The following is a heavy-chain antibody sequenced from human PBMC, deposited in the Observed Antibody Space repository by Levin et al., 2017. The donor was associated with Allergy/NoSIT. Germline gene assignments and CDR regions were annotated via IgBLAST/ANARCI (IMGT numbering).Heavy chain of an antibody. CDR1: GYTFTSYD. Sequence: GGSLRLSCKASGYTFTSYDINWVRQATGQGLEWMGWMNPNSGNTGYAQKFQGRVTMTRNTSISTAYMELSSLRSEDTAVYYCARLRLRTKELDVWGQGTTVTVSS. V-gene: IGHV1-8*01. J-gene: IGHJ6*02. CDR3: ARLRLRTKELDV. D-gene: IGHD3-10*01. CDR2: MNPNSGNT.